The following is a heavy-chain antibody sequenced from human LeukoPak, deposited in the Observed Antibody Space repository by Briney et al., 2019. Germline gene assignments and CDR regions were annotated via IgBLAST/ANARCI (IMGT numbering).Heavy chain of an antibody. V-gene: IGHV4-59*13. J-gene: IGHJ3*02. CDR1: GGSIRGYY. CDR2: MYYSGSF. CDR3: ARAPFTGDAFDI. Sequence: NSSETLSLTCTVSGGSIRGYYWSWIRQPPGKGLEWIGYMYYSGSFTYNPSLKSRVTISGDTSKNHLSLNLIYVIAADTAVYYCARAPFTGDAFDIWGQGTMVTVSS. D-gene: IGHD2/OR15-2a*01.